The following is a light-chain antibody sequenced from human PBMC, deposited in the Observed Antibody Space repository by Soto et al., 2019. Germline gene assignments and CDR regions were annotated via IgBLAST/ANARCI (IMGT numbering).Light chain of an antibody. Sequence: PGRRTFYKGERATPSCRAGQSVLSNYVAWYQHKPGQAPRLLIFGASTTATGIPDRFSGSGSGTDFTLTISRLEPEDFAVYYCPQYGSSPAFGGGTKVYIK. CDR1: QSVLSNY. J-gene: IGKJ4*01. V-gene: IGKV3-20*01. CDR2: GAS. CDR3: PQYGSSPA.